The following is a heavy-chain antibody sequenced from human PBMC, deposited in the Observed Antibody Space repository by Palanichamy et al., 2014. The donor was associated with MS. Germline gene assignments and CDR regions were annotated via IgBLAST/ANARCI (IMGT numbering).Heavy chain of an antibody. J-gene: IGHJ4*02. Sequence: STWDNPSLKSRVIKSIDTSKNHFSLRLSSVTAADTAVYYCARMRSEAAGPRVVDYWGQGTLVTVSS. CDR3: ARMRSEAAGPRVVDY. D-gene: IGHD6-13*01. V-gene: IGHV4-39*02. CDR2: ST.